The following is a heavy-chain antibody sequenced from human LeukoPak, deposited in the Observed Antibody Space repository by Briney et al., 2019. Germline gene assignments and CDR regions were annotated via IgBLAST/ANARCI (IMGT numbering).Heavy chain of an antibody. CDR3: AREPLGYCSSTSCSHIGELGFDP. CDR2: ISAYNGNT. CDR1: GYTFTSYG. V-gene: IGHV1-18*01. J-gene: IGHJ5*02. D-gene: IGHD2-2*01. Sequence: ASVKVSCKASGYTFTSYGISWVRQAPGQGLEWMGWISAYNGNTNYARKLQGRVTMTTDTSTSTAYMELRSLRSDDTAVYYCAREPLGYCSSTSCSHIGELGFDPWGQGTLVTVSS.